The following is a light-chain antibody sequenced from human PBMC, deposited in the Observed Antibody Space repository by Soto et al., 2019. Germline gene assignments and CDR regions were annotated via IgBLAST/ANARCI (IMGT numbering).Light chain of an antibody. V-gene: IGLV2-11*01. CDR1: SSDVGGFNH. J-gene: IGLJ2*01. CDR3: CSYAGSYTFL. CDR2: NVT. Sequence: QSALTQPRSVSGSPGQSVTISCSGNSSDVGGFNHVSWYQQLPGKAPKFLIYNVTKRPSGVPDRFSGSRSGNTASLSISGLQAEDEANYCCCSYAGSYTFLFGGGTKLTVL.